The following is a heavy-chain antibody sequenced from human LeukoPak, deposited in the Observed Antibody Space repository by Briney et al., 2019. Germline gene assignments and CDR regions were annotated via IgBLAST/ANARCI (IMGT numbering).Heavy chain of an antibody. D-gene: IGHD3-22*01. CDR1: GYTLTELS. Sequence: ASVKVFCKVSGYTLTELSMHWVRQAPGKGLEWMGGFDPEDGETIYAQKFQGRVTMTEDTSADTAYVELSSLRSEDTAVYYCASHSYDTFDPWGQGTPVTVSS. J-gene: IGHJ5*02. V-gene: IGHV1-24*01. CDR2: FDPEDGET. CDR3: ASHSYDTFDP.